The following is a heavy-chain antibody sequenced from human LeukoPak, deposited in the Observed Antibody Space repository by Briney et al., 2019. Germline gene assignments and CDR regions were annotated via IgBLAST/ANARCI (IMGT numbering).Heavy chain of an antibody. Sequence: SGGSLRLSCAASGFTFSSYEMNWVRQAPGKGLEWVSYISSSGSTIFSADSVKGRFTISRDNAKNSLYLQMNSLRAEDTAVYYCAKSIVGVSGFGYWGQGALVTVSS. D-gene: IGHD1-26*01. CDR2: ISSSGSTI. J-gene: IGHJ4*02. V-gene: IGHV3-48*03. CDR1: GFTFSSYE. CDR3: AKSIVGVSGFGY.